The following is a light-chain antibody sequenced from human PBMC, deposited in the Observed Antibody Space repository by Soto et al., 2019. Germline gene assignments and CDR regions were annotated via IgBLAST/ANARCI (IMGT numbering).Light chain of an antibody. CDR3: QQSYTTPRT. J-gene: IGKJ1*01. Sequence: DIPMNQSPSSLSASVGDRISVTCRARQSRSTFLNWYQQRPWRAPKLLIYAAISLQRGVPSRFSGSGSGADFTLTIGSLQPEDFATYYCQQSYTTPRTFGQVNKVEVK. V-gene: IGKV1-39*01. CDR2: AAI. CDR1: QSRSTF.